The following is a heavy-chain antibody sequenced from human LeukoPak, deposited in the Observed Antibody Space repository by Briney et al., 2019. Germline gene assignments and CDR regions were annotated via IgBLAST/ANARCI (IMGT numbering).Heavy chain of an antibody. CDR2: MNPNSGNT. CDR3: ARGAGNLWFGEFNAFDI. Sequence: GASVKVSCKASGYTFTSYDINWVRQATGQGLEWMGWMNPNSGNTGYAQKFQGRVTMTRNTSISTAFMELSSLRSEDTAVYYCARGAGNLWFGEFNAFDIWGQGTMVTVSS. D-gene: IGHD3-10*01. J-gene: IGHJ3*02. CDR1: GYTFTSYD. V-gene: IGHV1-8*01.